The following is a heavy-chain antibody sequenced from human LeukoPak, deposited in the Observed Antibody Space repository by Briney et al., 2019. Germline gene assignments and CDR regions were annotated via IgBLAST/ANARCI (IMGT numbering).Heavy chain of an antibody. V-gene: IGHV1-69*06. J-gene: IGHJ5*02. D-gene: IGHD3-22*01. CDR1: GGTFSSYA. Sequence: SVKVSCKASGGTFSSYAISWVRQAPGQGLEWMGGFTPIFGTANYAQQFQVRVTITADTSTTTAYMELSSLRSEDTAVYYCARGGGYYLYNWFDPWGQGTLVTVSS. CDR2: FTPIFGTA. CDR3: ARGGGYYLYNWFDP.